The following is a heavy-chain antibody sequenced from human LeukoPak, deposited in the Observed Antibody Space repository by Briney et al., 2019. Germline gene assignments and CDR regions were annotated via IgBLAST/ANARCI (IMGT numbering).Heavy chain of an antibody. D-gene: IGHD6-6*01. V-gene: IGHV3-53*01. Sequence: GGSLRLSCAASGFTVSSNYMSWVRQAPGKGLEWVPVIYSSGSTYYADSVKGRFTISRDNSKNTLYLQMNSLRAEDTAVYYCARGPYTSSSGRDYYYYMDVWGKGTTVTVSS. CDR3: ARGPYTSSSGRDYYYYMDV. CDR2: IYSSGST. J-gene: IGHJ6*03. CDR1: GFTVSSNY.